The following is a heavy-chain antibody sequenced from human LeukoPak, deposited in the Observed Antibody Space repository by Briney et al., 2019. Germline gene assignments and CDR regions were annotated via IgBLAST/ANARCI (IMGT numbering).Heavy chain of an antibody. CDR1: GFTFSSYA. Sequence: PGGSLRLSCAASGFTFSSYAMHWVRQAPGEGLEWLAVISSDGSIKYYGDSVKGRFTISRDNSKNTLYLQMNSLRAEDTAVYYCAKAHIPGSEPAAGLIDYWGQGTLVTVSS. J-gene: IGHJ4*02. CDR2: ISSDGSIK. V-gene: IGHV3-30-3*01. CDR3: AKAHIPGSEPAAGLIDY. D-gene: IGHD6-13*01.